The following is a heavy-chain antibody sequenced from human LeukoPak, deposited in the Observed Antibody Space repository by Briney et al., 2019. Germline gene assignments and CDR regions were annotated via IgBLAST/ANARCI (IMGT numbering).Heavy chain of an antibody. CDR2: IRSGSGYI. CDR3: ARVVAVAGTSRGYFDY. Sequence: GGSLRLSCAASGFTFSSYSMNWVRQAPGKGLEWVSSIRSGSGYIYYADSVKGRFTISRDNAKNSLYLQMNSLRAEDTAVYYCARVVAVAGTSRGYFDYWGQGTLVTVSS. V-gene: IGHV3-21*01. J-gene: IGHJ4*02. CDR1: GFTFSSYS. D-gene: IGHD6-19*01.